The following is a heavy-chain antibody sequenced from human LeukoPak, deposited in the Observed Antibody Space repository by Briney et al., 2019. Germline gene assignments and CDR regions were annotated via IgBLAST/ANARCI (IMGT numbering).Heavy chain of an antibody. V-gene: IGHV3-30*18. CDR2: ISYDGSNK. CDR3: AKSGSQRRTYYYMDV. CDR1: GFSFSNFG. Sequence: GGSLRLSCATSGFSFSNFGMNWVRQAPGKGLEWVAVISYDGSNKYYADSVKGRFTISRDNSKNTLYLQMNSLRAEDTAVYYCAKSGSQRRTYYYMDVWGKGTTVTVSS. J-gene: IGHJ6*03. D-gene: IGHD3-10*01.